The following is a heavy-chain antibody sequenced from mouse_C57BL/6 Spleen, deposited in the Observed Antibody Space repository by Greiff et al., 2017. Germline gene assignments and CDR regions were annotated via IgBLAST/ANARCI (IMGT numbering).Heavy chain of an antibody. J-gene: IGHJ4*01. Sequence: EVHLVESGGGLVKPGGSLKLSCAASGFTFSDYGMHWVRQAPEKGLEWVAYISSGSSNIYYADTVKGRFTISRDNAKNTLFLQMTSLRSEDTAMYYCAREWDYAMDYWGQGASVTVSS. CDR1: GFTFSDYG. CDR2: ISSGSSNI. CDR3: AREWDYAMDY. D-gene: IGHD1-3*01. V-gene: IGHV5-17*01.